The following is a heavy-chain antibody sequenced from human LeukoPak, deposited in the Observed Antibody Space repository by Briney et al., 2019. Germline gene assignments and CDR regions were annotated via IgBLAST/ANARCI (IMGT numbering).Heavy chain of an antibody. Sequence: PSETLSLTCTVSGGSISSYYWSWIRQPPGKGLEWIGYIYYSGSTNYNPSLKSRVTISVDTSKNQFSLKLSSVTAADTAVYYCARDLTIVEDWFDPWGQGTLVTVSS. CDR1: GGSISSYY. D-gene: IGHD3-22*01. CDR3: ARDLTIVEDWFDP. V-gene: IGHV4-59*12. J-gene: IGHJ5*02. CDR2: IYYSGST.